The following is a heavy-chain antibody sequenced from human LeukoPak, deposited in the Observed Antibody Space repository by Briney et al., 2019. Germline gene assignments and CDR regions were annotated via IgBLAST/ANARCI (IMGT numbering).Heavy chain of an antibody. J-gene: IGHJ4*02. CDR3: ARQLGYSYGYAFDY. Sequence: GGSLRLSWAASGXTFSSYEVSWVRQAPGKGLEWLSYSNSNGETTYYADSVKGRFTISRDNAKNSLYMQMNSLRAEDTAVYYCARQLGYSYGYAFDYWGQGTLVTVSS. D-gene: IGHD5-18*01. CDR1: GXTFSSYE. V-gene: IGHV3-48*03. CDR2: SNSNGETT.